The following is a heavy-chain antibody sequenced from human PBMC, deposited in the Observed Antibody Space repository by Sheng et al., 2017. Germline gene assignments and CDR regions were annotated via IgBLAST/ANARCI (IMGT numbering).Heavy chain of an antibody. V-gene: IGHV4-39*07. CDR1: GGSISSSTSY. CDR3: ARGSTVVFDY. J-gene: IGHJ4*02. D-gene: IGHD4-17*01. CDR2: IYYSGTA. Sequence: QLQLQESGPGLVKPSETLSVTCTVSGGSISSSTSYWGWIRQPPGKGLEWIGSIYYSGTAYYNPSLKSRVTISIDTSKNQFSLRLRSVTAADTAVFYCARGSTVVFDYWGQGSLVSVSS.